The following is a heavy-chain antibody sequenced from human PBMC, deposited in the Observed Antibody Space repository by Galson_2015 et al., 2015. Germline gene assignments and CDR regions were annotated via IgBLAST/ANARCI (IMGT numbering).Heavy chain of an antibody. Sequence: SLRLSCAGSGFTFSSYTMNWVRQAPGKGLEWVSGISGSGEKTYYADSAKGRFTISRDNSRDTLYLQMNSLRAEDTAVYYCATGITTRSNYFDYWGQGTLVTVSS. V-gene: IGHV3-23*01. CDR1: GFTFSSYT. D-gene: IGHD1-1*01. CDR3: ATGITTRSNYFDY. J-gene: IGHJ4*02. CDR2: ISGSGEKT.